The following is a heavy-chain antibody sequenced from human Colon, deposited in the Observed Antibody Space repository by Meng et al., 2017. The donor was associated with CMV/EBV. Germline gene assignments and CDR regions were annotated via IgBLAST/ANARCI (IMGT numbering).Heavy chain of an antibody. CDR1: GYIFSVKF. CDR3: ARDGTAAADERGFGY. D-gene: IGHD6-13*01. V-gene: IGHV1-2*02. Sequence: GQLVQSGAEVKKPGASVKVSFKASGYIFSVKFMHWVRQAPGQGLEWMGWIDPNSGGTHYAQKFQGRVTMTRDTSISTAYMELASLTSDDTALYFCARDGTAAADERGFGYWGQGTLVTVSS. CDR2: IDPNSGGT. J-gene: IGHJ4*02.